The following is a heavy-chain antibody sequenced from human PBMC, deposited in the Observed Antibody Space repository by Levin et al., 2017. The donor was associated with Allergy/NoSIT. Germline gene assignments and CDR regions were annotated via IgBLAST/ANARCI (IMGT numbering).Heavy chain of an antibody. CDR3: ARRGTRDYYYYMDV. CDR1: GYSFTSYW. J-gene: IGHJ6*03. Sequence: GGSLRLSCQGSGYSFTSYWIGWVRQMPGKGLEWMGIIYPGDSDTSYSTPFQGQVTISADKSISTAYLQWSSLKASDTAIYYCARRGTRDYYYYMDVWGKGTTVTVSS. V-gene: IGHV5-51*01. CDR2: IYPGDSDT. D-gene: IGHD1-1*01.